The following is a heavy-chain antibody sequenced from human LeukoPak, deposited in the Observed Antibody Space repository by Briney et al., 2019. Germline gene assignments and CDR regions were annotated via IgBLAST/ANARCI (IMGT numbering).Heavy chain of an antibody. CDR2: ISGGGDFT. CDR1: GFSFTSYA. V-gene: IGHV3-23*01. J-gene: IGHJ4*02. CDR3: ANTYSYGSGRIDH. D-gene: IGHD3-10*01. Sequence: GGSLRLSCAASGFSFTSYAMTWVRRAPGKGLEWVSGISGGGDFTYYVDSVKGRFTISRDNSKNTLYLQMNSLRAEDTAVYYCANTYSYGSGRIDHWGQGALVTVSS.